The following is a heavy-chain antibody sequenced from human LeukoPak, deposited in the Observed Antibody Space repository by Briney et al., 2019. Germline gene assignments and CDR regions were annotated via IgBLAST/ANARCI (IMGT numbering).Heavy chain of an antibody. CDR2: IRSRSNDYAT. J-gene: IGHJ6*02. Sequence: PGGSLGLSCSASGFTFSGSAMHWVRQTSDKGLEWIGRIRSRSNDYATAYAASVKGRFTFSRDDSKNTAYLQMNRLKTEDTAVYYCSRGKIAPPGKGSSYFGMDVWGQGTTVIVSS. CDR3: SRGKIAPPGKGSSYFGMDV. CDR1: GFTFSGSA. V-gene: IGHV3-73*01. D-gene: IGHD6-13*01.